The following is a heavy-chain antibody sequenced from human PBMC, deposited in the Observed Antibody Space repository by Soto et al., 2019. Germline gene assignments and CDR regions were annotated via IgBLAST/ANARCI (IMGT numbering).Heavy chain of an antibody. J-gene: IGHJ6*02. CDR3: ARGRTIYDFWSALRGKYYYYYGMDV. CDR2: IYYSGST. D-gene: IGHD3-3*01. Sequence: QVQLQESGPGLVKPSQTLSLTCTVSGGSISSGDYYWSWIRQPPGKGLEWIGYIYYSGSTYYNPSLKSRVPISVDTSKNPFSLRLSSVTAADTAVYYCARGRTIYDFWSALRGKYYYYYGMDVWGQGTTVTVSS. CDR1: GGSISSGDYY. V-gene: IGHV4-30-4*01.